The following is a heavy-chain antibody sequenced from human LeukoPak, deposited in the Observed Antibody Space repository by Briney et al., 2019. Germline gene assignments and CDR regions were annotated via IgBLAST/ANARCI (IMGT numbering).Heavy chain of an antibody. CDR1: GASISGYY. CDR2: IYYSGST. J-gene: IGHJ5*02. V-gene: IGHV4-59*01. CDR3: ARSIYGSGSSNWFDP. Sequence: SQTLSLTCTVSGASISGYYSSWIRHPPGNGLEWIGYIYYSGSTNYNPSLRTRVNISVDLSKTQFSLRLGSGAVGDTAVYYCARSIYGSGSSNWFDPWGQGTLVTVSS. D-gene: IGHD3-10*01.